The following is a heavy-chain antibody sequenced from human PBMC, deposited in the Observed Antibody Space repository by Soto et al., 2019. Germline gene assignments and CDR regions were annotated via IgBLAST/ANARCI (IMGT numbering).Heavy chain of an antibody. J-gene: IGHJ4*02. V-gene: IGHV3-23*01. D-gene: IGHD6-19*01. CDR2: ASPSGSNT. CDR3: ARRDNSGWYSLDY. CDR1: GFIFSNYP. Sequence: PGGSLRLSCAVSGFIFSNYPMSWVRQAPGKGLEWVSSASPSGSNTYYADSVKGRFTMSRDNSENRLHLQVNSLRAEDTAVYFCARRDNSGWYSLDYWGQGTLVTVSS.